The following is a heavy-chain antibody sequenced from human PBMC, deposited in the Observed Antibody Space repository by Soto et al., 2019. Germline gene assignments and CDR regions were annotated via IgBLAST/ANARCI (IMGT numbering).Heavy chain of an antibody. V-gene: IGHV3-23*01. Sequence: PGGSLRLSCAASGFTFSSYAMSWVRQAPGKGLEWVSAISGSGGSTYYADSVKGRLTISRDNSKNTLYLQMNSLRAEDTAVYYCAKDPPRLHDFWSGYFRDYWGQGTLVIGSS. D-gene: IGHD3-3*01. CDR2: ISGSGGST. CDR1: GFTFSSYA. CDR3: AKDPPRLHDFWSGYFRDY. J-gene: IGHJ4*02.